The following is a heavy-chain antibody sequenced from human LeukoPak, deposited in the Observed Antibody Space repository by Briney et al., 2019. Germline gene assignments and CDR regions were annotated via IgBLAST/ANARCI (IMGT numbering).Heavy chain of an antibody. J-gene: IGHJ4*02. D-gene: IGHD2-2*01. Sequence: ASVKVSCKASGYTFSSYGISWVRQAPGQGLEWMGWISAYNGNTRYAQKLQGRVTMTTDTSTSTIYMELRSLRSDDTAVYYCARGRGYCSSTSCRRGIFDYWGQGTLVTVSS. CDR3: ARGRGYCSSTSCRRGIFDY. CDR2: ISAYNGNT. V-gene: IGHV1-18*01. CDR1: GYTFSSYG.